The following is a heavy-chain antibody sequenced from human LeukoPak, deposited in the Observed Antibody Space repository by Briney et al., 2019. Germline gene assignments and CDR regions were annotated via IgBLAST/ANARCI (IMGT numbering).Heavy chain of an antibody. CDR1: GFTFTSSA. Sequence: GASVKVSCKASGFTFTSSAVQWVRQARGQRLEWIGWIVVGSGNTNYAQKFQERVTITRDMSASTAYMELSSLRSEDTAVYYCARFEGDYVGWFDPWGQGTLVTVSS. V-gene: IGHV1-58*01. CDR3: ARFEGDYVGWFDP. D-gene: IGHD4-23*01. CDR2: IVVGSGNT. J-gene: IGHJ5*02.